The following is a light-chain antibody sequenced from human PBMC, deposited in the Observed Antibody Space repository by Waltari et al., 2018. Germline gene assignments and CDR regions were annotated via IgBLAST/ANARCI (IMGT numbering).Light chain of an antibody. J-gene: IGKJ4*02. CDR3: QQSYSIPLP. CDR2: AAS. CDR1: QGIMRT. V-gene: IGKV1-39*01. Sequence: IQLTPSSSSLSASVGDRATITCRARQGIMRTITLYQQKPGLAPKLLIYAASIFHSGVPPRFSGRGSGTDYTLYLSSPQPEDLATYDCQQSYSIPLPFGGGTKVEIK.